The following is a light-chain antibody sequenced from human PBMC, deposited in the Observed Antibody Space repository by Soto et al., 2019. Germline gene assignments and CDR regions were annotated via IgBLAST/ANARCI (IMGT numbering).Light chain of an antibody. CDR1: QTINTF. CDR3: QQTFSFHHT. CDR2: SAS. V-gene: IGKV1-39*01. J-gene: IGKJ3*01. Sequence: DIQMTQSPSSLSASVGHRVTITCRASQTINTFLHWYQQKPGHAPNLLIYSASTLQPGVPSRFSGSGSGTDFTLTISSLQPEDFATYFCQQTFSFHHTFGPGTKVDLK.